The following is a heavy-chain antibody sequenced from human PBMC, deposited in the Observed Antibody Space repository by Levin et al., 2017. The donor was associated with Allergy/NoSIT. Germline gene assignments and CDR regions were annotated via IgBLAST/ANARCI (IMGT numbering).Heavy chain of an antibody. CDR3: ARDSGSSWYGGWFDP. V-gene: IGHV3-30*04. J-gene: IGHJ5*02. D-gene: IGHD6-13*01. CDR2: ISYDGNNK. CDR1: GLTFSNYA. Sequence: PGESLKISCPASGLTFSNYAIHWVRQAPGKGLVWVAVISYDGNNKYYGDSVKGRFTISRDDSKNTLYLQMNSLRPEDTAVYYCARDSGSSWYGGWFDPWGQGTLVTVSS.